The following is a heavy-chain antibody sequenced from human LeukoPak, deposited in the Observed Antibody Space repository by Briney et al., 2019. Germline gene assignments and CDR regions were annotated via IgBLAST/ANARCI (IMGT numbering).Heavy chain of an antibody. CDR3: ARPPSYSSPFDC. CDR1: GYSINNYW. Sequence: GESLKISCKGSGYSINNYWIGWVRQMPGKGLECMGIIYPADSDIRYSPSFQGQVTISADKSITTAYLQWSSLKASDTAIYYCARPPSYSSPFDCWGQGTLVTVSS. D-gene: IGHD6-19*01. CDR2: IYPADSDI. J-gene: IGHJ4*02. V-gene: IGHV5-51*01.